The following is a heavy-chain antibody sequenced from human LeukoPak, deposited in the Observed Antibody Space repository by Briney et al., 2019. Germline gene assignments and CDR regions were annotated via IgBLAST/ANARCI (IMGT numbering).Heavy chain of an antibody. CDR2: ISSASGTI. CDR3: AREVDCSSTGCYMNY. J-gene: IGHJ4*02. CDR1: GFTFTSYS. D-gene: IGHD2-2*02. Sequence: PGESLRLSCTASGFTFTSYSMNWVRQAPGKGLEWVSYISSASGTIYYADSVKGRFAIFRDNANNSLYLQMNSLRAEDTAVYYCAREVDCSSTGCYMNYWGQGTLVSVSS. V-gene: IGHV3-48*04.